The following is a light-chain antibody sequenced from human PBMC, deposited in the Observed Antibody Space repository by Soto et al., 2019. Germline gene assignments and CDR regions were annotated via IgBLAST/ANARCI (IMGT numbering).Light chain of an antibody. CDR1: QSVGSN. Sequence: EIVMTQSPAILSLSPGERATLSCRASQSVGSNLAWYRQKPGQAPRLLIYGASSRATGITDRFSGSGSGTEFTLTISSLQSEDFAVYYCQRYDNWPITFGQGTRLEIK. V-gene: IGKV3-15*01. J-gene: IGKJ5*01. CDR2: GAS. CDR3: QRYDNWPIT.